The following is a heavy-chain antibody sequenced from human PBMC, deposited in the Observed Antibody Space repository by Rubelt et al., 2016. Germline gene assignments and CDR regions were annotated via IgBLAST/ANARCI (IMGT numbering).Heavy chain of an antibody. D-gene: IGHD6-13*01. CDR2: ISSSSSYI. Sequence: GKGLEWVSSISSSSSYIYYADSVKGRFTISRDNAKNSLYLQMNSLRAEDTAVYYCALGAGTLRGDAFDIWGQGTMVTVSS. J-gene: IGHJ3*02. V-gene: IGHV3-21*01. CDR3: ALGAGTLRGDAFDI.